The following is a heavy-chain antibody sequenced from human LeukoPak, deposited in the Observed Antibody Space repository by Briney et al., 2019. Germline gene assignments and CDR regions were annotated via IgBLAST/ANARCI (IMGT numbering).Heavy chain of an antibody. J-gene: IGHJ2*01. CDR3: SYWLEGSSNWPFDI. V-gene: IGHV3-23*01. D-gene: IGHD6-6*01. CDR2: VSGYGDRT. Sequence: GGSLRLSCAASGFTFSSYAMSWVRQTPGKGLEWVSAVSGYGDRTYYADSVRGRFTISRDNSRSTLYLQVNSLRAEDTAIYYFSYWLEGSSNWPFDIGAVAPWSLSPQ. CDR1: GFTFSSYA.